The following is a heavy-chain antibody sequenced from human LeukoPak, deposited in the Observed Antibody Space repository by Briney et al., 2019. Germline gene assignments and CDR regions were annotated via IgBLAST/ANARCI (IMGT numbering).Heavy chain of an antibody. J-gene: IGHJ4*02. Sequence: GGSLRLSCAASGFTFSSCSMNWLRQAPGKGLEWVSLISYDSKNTHYADSVKGRFTVSRDNAKNSLYLQMNSLTIEDTAVYYCARDGLLWSRDDWGQGTLVTVSS. CDR1: GFTFSSCS. V-gene: IGHV3-21*01. D-gene: IGHD2-21*01. CDR2: ISYDSKNT. CDR3: ARDGLLWSRDD.